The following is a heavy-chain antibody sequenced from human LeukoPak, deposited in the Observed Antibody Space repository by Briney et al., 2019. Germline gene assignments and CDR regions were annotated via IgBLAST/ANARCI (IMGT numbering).Heavy chain of an antibody. Sequence: LETLSLTCTVSGYSTRSGYYWGWIGQPPGKGMEWIGSVYHSGSTYYNPSLKSRVSISVDTSKNQFSLKLSSVTAADTAVYYCIAAAVHAFDIWGQGTMVTVSS. CDR2: VYHSGST. V-gene: IGHV4-38-2*02. J-gene: IGHJ3*02. CDR3: IAAAVHAFDI. CDR1: GYSTRSGYY. D-gene: IGHD6-25*01.